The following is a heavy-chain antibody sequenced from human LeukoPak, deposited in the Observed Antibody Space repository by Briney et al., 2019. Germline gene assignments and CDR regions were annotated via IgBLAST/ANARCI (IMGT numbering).Heavy chain of an antibody. J-gene: IGHJ4*02. Sequence: SESLSLTCSVSGGSISSYSWSWIRQPAGKGLDWIGRIFSSGSSKYNPSLKSRVIMSVDTSKNQFSLKLTSVTAADTAVYYCAREGGGFDYWGQGTLVTVSS. D-gene: IGHD3-16*01. CDR2: IFSSGSS. V-gene: IGHV4-4*07. CDR1: GGSISSYS. CDR3: AREGGGFDY.